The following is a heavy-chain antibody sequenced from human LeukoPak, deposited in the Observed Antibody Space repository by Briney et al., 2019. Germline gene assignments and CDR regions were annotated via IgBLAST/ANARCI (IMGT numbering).Heavy chain of an antibody. CDR2: IYHSGST. V-gene: IGHV4-59*12. CDR3: ARDGSIRGYYYDMDV. CDR1: GGSISSYY. J-gene: IGHJ6*02. D-gene: IGHD1-26*01. Sequence: PSETLSLTCTVSGGSISSYYWSWIRQPPGKGLEWIGYIYHSGSTYYNPSLKSRVTISVDRSKNQFSLKLSSVTAADTAVYYCARDGSIRGYYYDMDVWGQGTTVTVSS.